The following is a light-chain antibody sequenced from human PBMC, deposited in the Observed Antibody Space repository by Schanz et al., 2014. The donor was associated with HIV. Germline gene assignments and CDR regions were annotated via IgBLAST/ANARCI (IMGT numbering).Light chain of an antibody. CDR3: QQYNNWPPLT. J-gene: IGKJ4*01. Sequence: EIAMTQSPATLSVSPGERATLSCRASQSINSNLAWYQQKPGQAPRLLIYVASTRATGIPARFSGSGSGTEFTLTISSLQSEDFAVYYCQQYNNWPPLTFGGGTKVEIK. CDR2: VAS. CDR1: QSINSN. V-gene: IGKV3-15*01.